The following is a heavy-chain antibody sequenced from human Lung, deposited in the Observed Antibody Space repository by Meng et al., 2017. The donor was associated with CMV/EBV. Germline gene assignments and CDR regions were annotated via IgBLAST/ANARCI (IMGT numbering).Heavy chain of an antibody. CDR1: GFTFSTYT. D-gene: IGHD3-3*01. Sequence: GESLKISCAASGFTFSTYTMNWVRQAPGKGLEWVSDISTSSSTIYYADSVKGRFTISRDNAKNSLYLQMNSLRAEDTAVYYCAGGVPAAIGYYDFWSGYLYGMDVWGQGTTVTVSS. V-gene: IGHV3-48*04. J-gene: IGHJ6*02. CDR2: ISTSSSTI. CDR3: AGGVPAAIGYYDFWSGYLYGMDV.